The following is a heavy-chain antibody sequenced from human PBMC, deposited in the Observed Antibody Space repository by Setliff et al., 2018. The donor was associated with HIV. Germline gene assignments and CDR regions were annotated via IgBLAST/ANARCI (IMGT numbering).Heavy chain of an antibody. V-gene: IGHV4-39*01. CDR2: IYYSGST. J-gene: IGHJ4*02. Sequence: SETLSLTCTVSGGSISSGGYYWSWIRQHPGKGLEWIGYIYYSGSTYYNPSLKSRVTISVDTSKNQFSLKLSSVTAADTAVYYCARHRGGGLGIFFDYWGQGTLVTVSS. CDR3: ARHRGGGLGIFFDY. CDR1: GGSISSGGYY. D-gene: IGHD7-27*01.